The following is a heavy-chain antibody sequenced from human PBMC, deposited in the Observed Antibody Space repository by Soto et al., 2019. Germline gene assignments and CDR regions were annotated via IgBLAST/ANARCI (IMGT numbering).Heavy chain of an antibody. J-gene: IGHJ4*02. D-gene: IGHD2-15*01. CDR3: ARETPSFDS. V-gene: IGHV3-48*02. CDR1: GFTFSDYP. Sequence: QLVESGGGLVQPGGSLRLSCAASGFTFSDYPMNWVRQDPGKGLEWVSSIRTISSAIYFADSVRGRFTISRDNARNSLYLQMTSLRDKDTAVYYCARETPSFDSWGQGTLVTVSS. CDR2: IRTISSAI.